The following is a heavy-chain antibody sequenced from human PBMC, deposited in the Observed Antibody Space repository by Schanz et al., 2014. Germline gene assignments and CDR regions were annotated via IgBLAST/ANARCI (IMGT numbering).Heavy chain of an antibody. CDR1: GFTFSSYW. CDR3: ARPLGPNYYYYGLDV. CDR2: INSDGSTT. Sequence: VQLVESGGGVVQPGRSLRLSCAASGFTFSSYWMHWVRQAPGKGLVWVSRINSDGSTTIYADSVKGRFTISRDNAKNTLYLQMNSLRAEDPAVYYCARPLGPNYYYYGLDVWGQGTTVTVSS. J-gene: IGHJ6*02. V-gene: IGHV3-74*02.